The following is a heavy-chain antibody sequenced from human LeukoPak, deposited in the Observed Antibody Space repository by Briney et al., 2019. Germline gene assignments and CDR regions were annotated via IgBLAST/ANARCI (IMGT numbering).Heavy chain of an antibody. CDR2: IHYSGST. V-gene: IGHV4-59*01. Sequence: PSETLSLTCTVSGGSISSYSWSWIRQPPGKGLEWIGYIHYSGSTTYNPSLKSRVTISLDTSKNQFSLNLSSVTAADTAVYYCASSMARGVTSSYYYGMDVWGQGTTVTVSS. D-gene: IGHD3-10*01. CDR1: GGSISSYS. CDR3: ASSMARGVTSSYYYGMDV. J-gene: IGHJ6*02.